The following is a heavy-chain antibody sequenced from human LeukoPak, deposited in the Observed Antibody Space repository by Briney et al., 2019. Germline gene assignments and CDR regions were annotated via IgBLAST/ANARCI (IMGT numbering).Heavy chain of an antibody. V-gene: IGHV3-48*03. CDR2: IDYSGGST. CDR1: GFTLSSYE. D-gene: IGHD7-27*01. Sequence: GGSLRLSCTASGFTLSSYEMSWIRQAPGKGLEWVSSIDYSGGSTYYADSVKGRFTISRDNAKNSLYLQMNSLRAEDTAVYYCARGWGDYWGQGTLVTVSS. J-gene: IGHJ4*02. CDR3: ARGWGDY.